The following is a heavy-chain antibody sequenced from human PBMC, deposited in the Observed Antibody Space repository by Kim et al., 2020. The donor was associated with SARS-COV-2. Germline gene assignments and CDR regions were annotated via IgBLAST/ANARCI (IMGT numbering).Heavy chain of an antibody. Sequence: GGSLRLSCAASGFTFSSYWMHWVRQAPGKGLVWVSRINSDGSSTSYADSVKGRFTISRDNAKNTLYLQMNSLRAEDTAVYYCARDEYYDYIWGSPPDYWGQGTLVTVSS. J-gene: IGHJ4*02. CDR1: GFTFSSYW. CDR3: ARDEYYDYIWGSPPDY. V-gene: IGHV3-74*01. CDR2: INSDGSST. D-gene: IGHD3-16*01.